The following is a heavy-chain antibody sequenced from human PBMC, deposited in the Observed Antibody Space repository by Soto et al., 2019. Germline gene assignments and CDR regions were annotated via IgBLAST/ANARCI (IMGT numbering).Heavy chain of an antibody. V-gene: IGHV3-23*01. Sequence: GGSLRLSCAASGFNFNSYAMSWVRQAPGKGLEWVSHIGANGDSTYYADSVKGRFTISRDNSKNTLYMEMKSLRADDTAVYYCAGGTYLDYWGQGTLVTV. D-gene: IGHD3-16*02. CDR3: AGGTYLDY. J-gene: IGHJ4*02. CDR1: GFNFNSYA. CDR2: IGANGDST.